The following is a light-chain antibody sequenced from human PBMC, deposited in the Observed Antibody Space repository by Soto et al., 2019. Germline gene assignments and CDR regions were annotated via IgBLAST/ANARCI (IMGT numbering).Light chain of an antibody. V-gene: IGKV1-39*01. CDR1: QSISSY. J-gene: IGKJ2*01. CDR2: AAS. Sequence: DIQMTQSPSSLSASVGDRVTITCRASQSISSYLNWYQQKPGKAPKLLIYAASSLQSGFPSRFSGSGSGTDFTLTISSLQPEDFATYYCQQRYRTPPFAQGTKLDIK. CDR3: QQRYRTPP.